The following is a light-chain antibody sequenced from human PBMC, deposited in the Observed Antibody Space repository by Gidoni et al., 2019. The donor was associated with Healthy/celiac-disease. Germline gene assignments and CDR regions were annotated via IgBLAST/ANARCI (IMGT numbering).Light chain of an antibody. Sequence: DIVMTQSPDSLAVSLGERATINCKSSQSVLYSSNNKNYLTWYQQKPGQPPKLIIYWASTRESGVPGRFSGSGSGTDFTLTISSLQAEDVAVYYCQQYYSTPITFXXXTRLEIK. V-gene: IGKV4-1*01. CDR1: QSVLYSSNNKNY. CDR2: WAS. CDR3: QQYYSTPIT. J-gene: IGKJ5*01.